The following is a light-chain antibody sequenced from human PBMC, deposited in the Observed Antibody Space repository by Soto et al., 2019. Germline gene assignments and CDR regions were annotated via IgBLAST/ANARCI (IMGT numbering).Light chain of an antibody. CDR2: DAS. V-gene: IGKV3-15*01. CDR1: QSVRSK. J-gene: IGKJ5*01. CDR3: QQYNNWPPIT. Sequence: EIVMTQSPATLSVSPGERATLSCRASQSVRSKLAWYQQKPGQAPRLLIYDASTRATGIPARFRGSGSGTEFTLTISSLQSEDFAVYYCQQYNNWPPITFGQGTRLEIK.